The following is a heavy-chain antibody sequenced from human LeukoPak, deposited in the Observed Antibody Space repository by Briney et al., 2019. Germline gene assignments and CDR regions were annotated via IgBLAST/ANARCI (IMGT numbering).Heavy chain of an antibody. Sequence: PSETLSLTCTVSGGSISSYYWSWIRQPPRKGLEWIGYIYYSGSTNYNPSLKSRVTISVDTSKNQFSLKLSSVTAADTAVYYCAREGYYGSGRAFDIWGQGTMVTVSS. J-gene: IGHJ3*02. D-gene: IGHD3-10*01. CDR1: GGSISSYY. V-gene: IGHV4-59*01. CDR2: IYYSGST. CDR3: AREGYYGSGRAFDI.